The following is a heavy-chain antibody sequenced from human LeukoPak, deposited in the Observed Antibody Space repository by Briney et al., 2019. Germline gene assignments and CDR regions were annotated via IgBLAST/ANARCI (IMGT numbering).Heavy chain of an antibody. CDR3: VRSRGPREMATMFHY. V-gene: IGHV1-69*13. D-gene: IGHD5-24*01. J-gene: IGHJ4*02. CDR1: GGTFSSYA. CDR2: IIPIFGTA. Sequence: SVKVSCKASGGTFSSYAISWVRQAPGQGLEWMGGIIPIFGTANYAQKFQGRVTITADESTSTAYMELSSLRSEDTAVYYCVRSRGPREMATMFHYWGQGTLVTVSS.